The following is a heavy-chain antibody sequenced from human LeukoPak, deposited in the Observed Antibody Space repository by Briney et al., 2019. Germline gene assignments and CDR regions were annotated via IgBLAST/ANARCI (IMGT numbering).Heavy chain of an antibody. Sequence: GASVKLSCKAFGYTFTGYWMHWVRQAPGQGPEWMGVISPSGGSTIYAQKFKGRVTMTTDTSTSTACMELSSLRSEDTAVYYCARNRAGYCSSTSCYDHRDYYYYYMDVWGKGTTVTVSS. J-gene: IGHJ6*03. CDR2: ISPSGGST. D-gene: IGHD2-2*01. CDR3: ARNRAGYCSSTSCYDHRDYYYYYMDV. V-gene: IGHV1-46*01. CDR1: GYTFTGYW.